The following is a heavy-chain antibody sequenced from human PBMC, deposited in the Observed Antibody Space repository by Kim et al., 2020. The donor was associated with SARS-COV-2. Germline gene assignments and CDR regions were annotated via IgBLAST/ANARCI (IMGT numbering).Heavy chain of an antibody. CDR1: GGSISSYY. J-gene: IGHJ3*02. V-gene: IGHV4-59*01. CDR2: MYYSGST. D-gene: IGHD3-22*01. CDR3: AREGYYDSSGYYHHDAFD. Sequence: SETLSLTCTVSGGSISSYYWSWIRQPPGKGLEWIGYMYYSGSTNYNPSLKSRVTISVDTSKNQLSLKLSSVTAADTAVDYCAREGYYDSSGYYHHDAFD.